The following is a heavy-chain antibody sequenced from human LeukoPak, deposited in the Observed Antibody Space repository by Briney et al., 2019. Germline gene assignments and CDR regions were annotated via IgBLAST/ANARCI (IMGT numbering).Heavy chain of an antibody. J-gene: IGHJ4*02. D-gene: IGHD2-2*01. V-gene: IGHV5-51*01. CDR3: ARLGGDLYCTSTRCLYDY. CDR1: GYRFTSYW. Sequence: AESLKISCKGSGYRFTSYWIGWVRRMPGKGLEWMGLIYAGDSNTRYRPSFQGQLTISVDKSISTAYLQWSSLKASDTAMYYCARLGGDLYCTSTRCLYDYWGQGTLVTVSP. CDR2: IYAGDSNT.